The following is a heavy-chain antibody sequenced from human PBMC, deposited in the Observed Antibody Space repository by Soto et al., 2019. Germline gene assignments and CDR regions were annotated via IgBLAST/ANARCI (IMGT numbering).Heavy chain of an antibody. CDR1: GFTFSSYA. CDR3: AKAPEIVVVPAAIRYYFDY. V-gene: IGHV3-23*01. CDR2: ISGSGGST. D-gene: IGHD2-2*02. J-gene: IGHJ4*02. Sequence: GGSLRLSCAASGFTFSSYAMSWVRQAPGKGLEWVSAISGSGGSTYYADSVKGRFTISRDNSKNTLYLQMNSLRAEDTAVYYCAKAPEIVVVPAAIRYYFDYWGQGTLVTVSS.